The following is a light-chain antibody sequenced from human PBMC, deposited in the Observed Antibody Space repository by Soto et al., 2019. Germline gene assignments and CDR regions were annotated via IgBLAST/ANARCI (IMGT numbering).Light chain of an antibody. CDR2: DVI. V-gene: IGLV2-14*01. CDR3: NSYTSSSTLPYV. CDR1: CSDVGGYNY. J-gene: IGLJ1*01. Sequence: QSALTQPASVSGSPGQSITISCTGTCSDVGGYNYVSWYQQHPGKAPKCMIYDVIKRPSGVSNRFSGSKSGNTASLTISGLQAEDEADYYCNSYTSSSTLPYVFGTGTKLTVL.